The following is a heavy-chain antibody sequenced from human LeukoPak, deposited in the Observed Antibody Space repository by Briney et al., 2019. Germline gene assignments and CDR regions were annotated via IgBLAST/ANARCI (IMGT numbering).Heavy chain of an antibody. CDR3: AKAMVVAATRIAYYFDY. Sequence: PGGSLRLSCAASGFIFSSYAMNWVRQAPGKGLEWVSAISGSGGSTYYADSVKGRFTISRDNSKNTLYLQMNSLRAEDTAVYYCAKAMVVAATRIAYYFDYWGRGTLVTVSS. D-gene: IGHD2-15*01. V-gene: IGHV3-23*01. CDR2: ISGSGGST. CDR1: GFIFSSYA. J-gene: IGHJ4*02.